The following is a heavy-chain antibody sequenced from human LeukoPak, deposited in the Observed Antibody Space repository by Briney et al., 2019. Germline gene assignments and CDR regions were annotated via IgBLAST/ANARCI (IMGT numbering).Heavy chain of an antibody. J-gene: IGHJ4*02. Sequence: ASVKVSCKASGYTFTGYYMHWVRQAPGQGLEWMGWINPNSGGTNYAQKFQGRVTMTRDTSISTAYMELSRLRSDDTAVYYCARDRGDGTQSPFYSWGQGTVVTVAS. CDR3: ARDRGDGTQSPFYS. D-gene: IGHD5-24*01. CDR2: INPNSGGT. V-gene: IGHV1-2*02. CDR1: GYTFTGYY.